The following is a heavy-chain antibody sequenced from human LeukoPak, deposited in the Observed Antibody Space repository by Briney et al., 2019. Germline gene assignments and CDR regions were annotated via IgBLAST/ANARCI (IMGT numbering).Heavy chain of an antibody. V-gene: IGHV1-2*06. CDR1: GYTFTGYY. D-gene: IGHD6-13*01. J-gene: IGHJ4*02. Sequence: ASVKVSCKASGYTFTGYYMHWVRQAPGQGLEWMGRINPNSGGTNYAQKFQGRVTMTRDTSISTAYMELSRLRSDDTAVYYCARQDSSSWYNAYWGQGTLVTVSS. CDR3: ARQDSSSWYNAY. CDR2: INPNSGGT.